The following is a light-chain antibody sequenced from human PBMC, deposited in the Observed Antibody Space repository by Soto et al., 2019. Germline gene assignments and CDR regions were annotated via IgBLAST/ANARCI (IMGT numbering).Light chain of an antibody. J-gene: IGKJ4*01. CDR2: DAS. CDR3: QQRSNWLT. CDR1: QSVSSY. Sequence: EIVLTQSPATLSLSPGERATLSCRASQSVSSYLAWYQQKSGQAPRLLIYDASNRATGIPARFSGSGSGTDCTLTISSLEPDDFAVYYCQQRSNWLTFGGGTKVEIK. V-gene: IGKV3-11*01.